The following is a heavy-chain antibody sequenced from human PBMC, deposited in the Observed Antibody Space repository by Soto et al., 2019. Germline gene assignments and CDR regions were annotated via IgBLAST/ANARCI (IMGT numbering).Heavy chain of an antibody. CDR2: ISDGSST. V-gene: IGHV3-23*01. CDR3: ARDLSGPFDY. J-gene: IGHJ4*02. Sequence: GGSLRPSCASSGLTFSSYAMSWVRQAPGKGLEWVSAISDGSSTNYADSVRGRFIISRDNAENTLYLQMNSLRAEDTAVYYCARDLSGPFDYWGQGTLVTVSS. CDR1: GLTFSSYA.